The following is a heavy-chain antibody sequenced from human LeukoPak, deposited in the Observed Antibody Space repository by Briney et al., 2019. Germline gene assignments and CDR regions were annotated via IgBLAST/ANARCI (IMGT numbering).Heavy chain of an antibody. CDR1: GYTFTGYY. J-gene: IGHJ6*02. D-gene: IGHD1-26*01. Sequence: ASVKVSCKASGYTFTGYYMHWVRQAPGQGLEWMGWINPNSGGTNYAQKFQGWVTMTRDTSISTAYMELSRLRSEDTAVYYCARGRELGPYYYYGMDVWGQGTTVTVSS. CDR2: INPNSGGT. CDR3: ARGRELGPYYYYGMDV. V-gene: IGHV1-2*04.